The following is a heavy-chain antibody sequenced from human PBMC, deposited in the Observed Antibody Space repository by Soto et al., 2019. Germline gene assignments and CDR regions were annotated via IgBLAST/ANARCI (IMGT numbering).Heavy chain of an antibody. J-gene: IGHJ3*02. D-gene: IGHD1-26*01. V-gene: IGHV3-30-3*01. CDR3: AREIIVGATHGAFDI. CDR1: GFTFSSYA. CDR2: ISYDGSNK. Sequence: QVQLVESGGGVVQPGRSLRLSCAASGFTFSSYAMHWVRQAPGKGLEWVAVISYDGSNKYYADSVKGRFTISRDNSKNTLYLQMNSLRAEDTAVYYCAREIIVGATHGAFDIWGQGTMVTVSS.